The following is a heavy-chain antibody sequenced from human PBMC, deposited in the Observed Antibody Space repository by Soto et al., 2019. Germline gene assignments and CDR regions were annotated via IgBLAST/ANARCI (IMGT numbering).Heavy chain of an antibody. Sequence: QVQLEQSGAEVKKPGSSVKFSCKASGGTFSSYAISWLRQAPGQGLEWMGGIIPIFGTANYAQKFQGRVTITADKSTRTAYMELSSLRSEDTAVYYCARSRTSGPGDNWFDHWGQGTLGTVSS. CDR2: IIPIFGTA. CDR3: ARSRTSGPGDNWFDH. CDR1: GGTFSSYA. J-gene: IGHJ5*02. V-gene: IGHV1-69*06. D-gene: IGHD3-3*01.